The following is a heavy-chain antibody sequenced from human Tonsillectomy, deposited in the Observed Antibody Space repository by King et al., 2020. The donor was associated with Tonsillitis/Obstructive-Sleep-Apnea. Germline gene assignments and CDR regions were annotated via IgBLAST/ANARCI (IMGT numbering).Heavy chain of an antibody. CDR1: GGTFSSYA. CDR3: ARATYSYGDYYYYGMDV. Sequence: VQLVQSGAEVKKPGSSVKVSCKASGGTFSSYAISWVRQAPGQGLEWMGGIIPILGIANYAQKFQGRVTITADKSTSTAYMELSSLRSEDTAVYYCARATYSYGDYYYYGMDVWGQGTTVTVSS. V-gene: IGHV1-69*10. CDR2: IIPILGIA. J-gene: IGHJ6*02. D-gene: IGHD5-18*01.